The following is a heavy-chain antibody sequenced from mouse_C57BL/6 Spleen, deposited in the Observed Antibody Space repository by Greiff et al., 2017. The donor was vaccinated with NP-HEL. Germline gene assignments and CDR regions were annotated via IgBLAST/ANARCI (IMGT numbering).Heavy chain of an antibody. CDR2: INPYNGGT. V-gene: IGHV1-19*01. J-gene: IGHJ2*01. Sequence: EVQLQQSGPVLVKPGASVKMSCKASGYTFTDYYMNWVKQSHGKSLEWIGVINPYNGGTSYNQKFKGKATLTVDKSSSTAYMELNSLTSEDSAVYYCARSGTCLDYWGQSTTLTVSS. D-gene: IGHD3-3*01. CDR3: ARSGTCLDY. CDR1: GYTFTDYY.